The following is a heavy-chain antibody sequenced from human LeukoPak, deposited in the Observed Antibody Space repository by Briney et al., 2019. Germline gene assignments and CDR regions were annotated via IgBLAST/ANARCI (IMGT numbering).Heavy chain of an antibody. D-gene: IGHD3-10*01. CDR2: ISSSGNYI. V-gene: IGHV3-21*01. J-gene: IGHJ4*02. Sequence: PGGSLRLSCAASGFTFSSYSMNWGRQAPGKGLEWVSSISSSGNYIYYADSVKGRFTISRDNAKNSLYLQMNSLRAEDTAVYYCARDRDASGRSFDYWGQGTLVTVSS. CDR1: GFTFSSYS. CDR3: ARDRDASGRSFDY.